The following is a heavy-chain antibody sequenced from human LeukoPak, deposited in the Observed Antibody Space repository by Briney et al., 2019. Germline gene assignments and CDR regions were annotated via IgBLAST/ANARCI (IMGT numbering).Heavy chain of an antibody. Sequence: ASVKVSCKASGYTFTSYAMHWVRQAPGQRLEWMGWINAGNGNTKYSQKFQGRVTITRDTSASTAYMELSSLRSEDTAVYYCARDTHEGYNYFDYWGQGTLVTVSS. CDR3: ARDTHEGYNYFDY. CDR1: GYTFTSYA. CDR2: INAGNGNT. V-gene: IGHV1-3*01. D-gene: IGHD5-18*01. J-gene: IGHJ4*02.